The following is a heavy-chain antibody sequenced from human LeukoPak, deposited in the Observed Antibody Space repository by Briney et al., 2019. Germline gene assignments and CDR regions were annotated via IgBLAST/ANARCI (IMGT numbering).Heavy chain of an antibody. V-gene: IGHV1-18*01. CDR1: GYTFTSYG. CDR3: ARASYYYDSSGYYPRGY. Sequence: ASVKVSCKASGYTFTSYGISWGRQAPGQGLEWMGWISAYNGNTNYAQKLQGRVTMTTDTSTSTAYMELRSLRSDDTAVYYCARASYYYDSSGYYPRGYWGQGTLVTVSS. D-gene: IGHD3-22*01. J-gene: IGHJ4*02. CDR2: ISAYNGNT.